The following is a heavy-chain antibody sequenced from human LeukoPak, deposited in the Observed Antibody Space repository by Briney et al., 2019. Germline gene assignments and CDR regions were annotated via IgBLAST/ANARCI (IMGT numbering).Heavy chain of an antibody. V-gene: IGHV4-31*03. CDR1: GGSISSGGYS. Sequence: SETLSLTCTVSGGSISSGGYSWSWIRQHPGKGLEWIGYIYYSGSTYYNPSLKSRVTISVDTSKNQFSLKLSSVTAADTAVYYCARDPTPYYFDYWGQGTLVTVSS. CDR2: IYYSGST. J-gene: IGHJ4*02. D-gene: IGHD4-17*01. CDR3: ARDPTPYYFDY.